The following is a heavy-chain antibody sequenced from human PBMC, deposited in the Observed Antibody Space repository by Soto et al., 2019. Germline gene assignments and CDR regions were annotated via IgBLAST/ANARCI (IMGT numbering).Heavy chain of an antibody. J-gene: IGHJ6*02. CDR1: GYTFTSYG. CDR3: ARMGDVPYYYYGMDV. V-gene: IGHV1-18*01. D-gene: IGHD3-16*01. Sequence: QVQLVQSGAEVKKPGASVKVSCKASGYTFTSYGISWVRQAPGQGLEWMGWINGYNGNTNHAQKLQGRVTMSTDTSXGTAYMELRSLRSDDSAVYYCARMGDVPYYYYGMDVWGQGTTVTVSS. CDR2: INGYNGNT.